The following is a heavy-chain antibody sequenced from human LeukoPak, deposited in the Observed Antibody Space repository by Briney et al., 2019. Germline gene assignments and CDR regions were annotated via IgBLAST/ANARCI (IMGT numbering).Heavy chain of an antibody. CDR3: AKELLAAAGTLGKN. V-gene: IGHV1-69*06. CDR2: IIPIFGTA. J-gene: IGHJ4*02. D-gene: IGHD6-13*01. CDR1: GGTFSSYA. Sequence: ASVKVSCKASGGTFSSYAISWVRQAPGQGLEWMGGIIPIFGTANYAQKFQGRVTITADKSTSTAYMELSSLRSEDTAVYYCAKELLAAAGTLGKNWGQGTLVTVSS.